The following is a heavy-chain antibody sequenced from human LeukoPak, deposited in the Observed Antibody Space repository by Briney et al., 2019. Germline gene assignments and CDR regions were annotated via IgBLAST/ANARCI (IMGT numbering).Heavy chain of an antibody. CDR2: INPNSGGA. CDR3: AKAGTTWKGWFDP. D-gene: IGHD1-1*01. V-gene: IGHV1-2*02. J-gene: IGHJ5*02. Sequence: ASVKVSCKASGYTFTSYYMHWVRQAPGQGLEWMGWINPNSGGANYVQKFQGRVTMTRDTSISTVYMDLNRLRSDDTAIYYCAKAGTTWKGWFDPWGQGTLVTVSS. CDR1: GYTFTSYY.